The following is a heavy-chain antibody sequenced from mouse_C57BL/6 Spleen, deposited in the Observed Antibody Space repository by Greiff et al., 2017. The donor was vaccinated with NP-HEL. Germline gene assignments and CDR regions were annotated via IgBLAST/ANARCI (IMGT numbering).Heavy chain of an antibody. Sequence: VMLVESGPGLVAPSQSLSITCTVSGFSLTSYGVHWVRQPPGKGLEWLVVIWSDGSTTYNSALKSRLSISKDNSKSQVFLKMNSLQTDDTAMYYCARHYDYDGGYYFDYWGQGTTLTVSS. CDR2: IWSDGST. V-gene: IGHV2-6-1*01. CDR1: GFSLTSYG. CDR3: ARHYDYDGGYYFDY. J-gene: IGHJ2*01. D-gene: IGHD2-4*01.